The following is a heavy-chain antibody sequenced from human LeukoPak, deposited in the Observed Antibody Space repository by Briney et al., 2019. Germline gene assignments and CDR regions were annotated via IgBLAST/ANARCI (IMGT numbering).Heavy chain of an antibody. CDR1: GFSTSSNW. CDR2: IKEDGNEM. J-gene: IGHJ4*02. D-gene: IGHD6-25*01. CDR3: VSPPAAEEGLAN. Sequence: PGGSLRLSCAASGFSTSSNWMTWVRQAPGKGLEWVANIKEDGNEMNYADSVKGRFIISRDNPKNSLYLQMNNVRVEDTAVYYLVSPPAAEEGLANGGRGPLAPVSS. V-gene: IGHV3-7*03.